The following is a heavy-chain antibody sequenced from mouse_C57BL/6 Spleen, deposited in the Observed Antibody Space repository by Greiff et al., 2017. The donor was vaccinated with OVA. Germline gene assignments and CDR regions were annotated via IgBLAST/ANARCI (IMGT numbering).Heavy chain of an antibody. V-gene: IGHV1-82*01. CDR2: IYPGDGDT. Sequence: VQLQQSGPELVKPGASVKISCKASGYAFSSSWMNWVKQRTGKGLEWIGRIYPGDGDTNYNGKFKGKATLTADKSSSTAYMQLSSLTSEDSAVYFCAREFITTVVGYFDYWGQGTTLTVSS. CDR1: GYAFSSSW. D-gene: IGHD1-1*01. CDR3: AREFITTVVGYFDY. J-gene: IGHJ2*01.